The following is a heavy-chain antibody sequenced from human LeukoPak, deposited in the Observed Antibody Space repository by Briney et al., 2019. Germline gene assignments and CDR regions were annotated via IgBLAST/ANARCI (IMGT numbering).Heavy chain of an antibody. Sequence: PGGSLRLSCAASGFTFSSYAMHWVRQAPGKGLEYVSAISSNGGSTYYANSVKGRFTISRDNSKNTLYLQMGSLRAEDMAVYYCASESFIVGATRSFDYWGQGTLVTVSS. CDR1: GFTFSSYA. D-gene: IGHD1-26*01. V-gene: IGHV3-64*01. J-gene: IGHJ4*02. CDR2: ISSNGGST. CDR3: ASESFIVGATRSFDY.